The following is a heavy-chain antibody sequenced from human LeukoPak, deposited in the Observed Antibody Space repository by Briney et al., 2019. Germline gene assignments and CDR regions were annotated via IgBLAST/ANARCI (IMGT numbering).Heavy chain of an antibody. V-gene: IGHV3-53*01. CDR2: ICSGGST. CDR1: GFTVSSNY. D-gene: IGHD3-22*01. Sequence: PGGCLRLSCAASGFTVSSNYMSWVRQVPGKGLEWVSIICSGGSTYYADSVKGRFTISRDNSKNTLYLQMNSLRAEDTAVYYCSASSGIAFDIWGQGTMVTVSS. J-gene: IGHJ3*02. CDR3: SASSGIAFDI.